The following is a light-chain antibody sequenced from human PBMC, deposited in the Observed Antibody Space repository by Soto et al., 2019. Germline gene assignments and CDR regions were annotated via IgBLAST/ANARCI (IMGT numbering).Light chain of an antibody. V-gene: IGKV3-11*01. J-gene: IGKJ4*01. CDR1: QSVSSY. CDR2: DAS. Sequence: EMVLTQSPATLSLSPGERATLSCRASQSVSSYLAWYQQKPGQAPRLLIYDASIRPTGIPARFSGSGSGTDFTLTISSLEPEDFAVYYCQQRSNWSPGLTFGGGTKVEIK. CDR3: QQRSNWSPGLT.